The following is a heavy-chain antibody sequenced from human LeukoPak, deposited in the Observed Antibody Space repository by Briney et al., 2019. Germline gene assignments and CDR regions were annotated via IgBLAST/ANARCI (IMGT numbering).Heavy chain of an antibody. CDR1: GYTFTGYY. CDR3: ARSYSSSSHYYDSSGYPDY. D-gene: IGHD3-22*01. Sequence: GESLKVSCKASGYTFTGYYMHWVRQAPGQGLEWMGWINPNSGGTNYAQKFQGRVTMTRDTSISTAYMELSRLRSDDTAVYYCARSYSSSSHYYDSSGYPDYWGQGTLVTVSS. CDR2: INPNSGGT. V-gene: IGHV1-2*02. J-gene: IGHJ4*02.